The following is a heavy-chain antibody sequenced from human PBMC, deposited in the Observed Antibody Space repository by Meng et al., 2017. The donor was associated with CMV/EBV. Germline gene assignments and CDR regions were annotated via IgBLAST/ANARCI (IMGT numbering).Heavy chain of an antibody. Sequence: SYSWRGIRQPAGKRLEWIGRIYTSGSTNYNPSLKSRVTMSVDTSKNQFSLKLSSVTAADTAVYYCARDYYDSSGYYYVRPSTVFDHWGQGTLVTVSS. D-gene: IGHD3-22*01. V-gene: IGHV4-4*07. CDR2: IYTSGST. J-gene: IGHJ4*02. CDR1: SYS. CDR3: ARDYYDSSGYYYVRPSTVFDH.